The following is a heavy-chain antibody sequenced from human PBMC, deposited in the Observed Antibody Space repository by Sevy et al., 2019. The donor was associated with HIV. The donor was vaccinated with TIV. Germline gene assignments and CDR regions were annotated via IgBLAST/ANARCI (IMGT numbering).Heavy chain of an antibody. J-gene: IGHJ4*02. Sequence: SETLSLTCTVSGGSINNYFGSWIRQPPGKGLEWIGYIYYSGSTNYNPSLKSRVTISVDTSKNQLSLKLSSVTAADTAVYYCARESIGAVGDFDYWGQGTLVTVSS. V-gene: IGHV4-59*01. CDR1: GGSINNYF. D-gene: IGHD6-13*01. CDR2: IYYSGST. CDR3: ARESIGAVGDFDY.